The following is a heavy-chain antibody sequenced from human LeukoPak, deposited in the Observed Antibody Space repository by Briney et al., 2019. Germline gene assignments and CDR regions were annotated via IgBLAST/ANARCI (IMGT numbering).Heavy chain of an antibody. J-gene: IGHJ5*02. CDR2: ISSSSSTI. D-gene: IGHD4-17*01. CDR3: ARSPEPFDYGPYNWFDP. V-gene: IGHV3-48*01. CDR1: GFTFSSYS. Sequence: PGGSLRLSCAASGFTFSSYSMNWVRQAPGKGLEWVSYISSSSSTIYYADSVKGRFTISRDNAKNSLYLQMNSLRAEDTAVYYCARSPEPFDYGPYNWFDPWGQGTRVTVSS.